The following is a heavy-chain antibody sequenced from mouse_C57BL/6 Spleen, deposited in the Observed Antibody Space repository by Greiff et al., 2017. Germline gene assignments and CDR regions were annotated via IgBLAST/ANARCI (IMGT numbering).Heavy chain of an antibody. V-gene: IGHV5-4*03. CDR3: ARLTGPFAY. Sequence: EVKLQESGGGLVKPGGSLKLSCAASGFTFSSYAMSWVRQTPEKRLEWVATISDGGSYTYYPDNVKGRFTISRDNAKNNLYLQMSHLKSEDTAMYYCARLTGPFAYWGQGTLVTVSA. J-gene: IGHJ3*01. D-gene: IGHD4-1*01. CDR1: GFTFSSYA. CDR2: ISDGGSYT.